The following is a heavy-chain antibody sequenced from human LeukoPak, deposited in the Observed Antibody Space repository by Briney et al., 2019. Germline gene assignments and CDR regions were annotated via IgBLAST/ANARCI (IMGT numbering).Heavy chain of an antibody. V-gene: IGHV4-59*01. J-gene: IGHJ5*02. D-gene: IGHD6-6*01. CDR3: ASRSSSWDGWFDP. CDR1: GGSISSYY. CDR2: IYYSGST. Sequence: SETLSLTCTVSGGSISSYYWSWIRQPPGKGLEWIGYIYYSGSTSYNPSLKSRVTISVDTSKNQFSLNLSSVTAADTAVYYCASRSSSWDGWFDPWGQGTLVTVSS.